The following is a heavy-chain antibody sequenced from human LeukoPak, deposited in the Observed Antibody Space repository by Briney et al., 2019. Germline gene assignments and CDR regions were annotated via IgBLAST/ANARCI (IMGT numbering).Heavy chain of an antibody. D-gene: IGHD6-13*01. J-gene: IGHJ4*02. CDR1: GFNFRTSW. CDR3: ARDPDSSSFDY. V-gene: IGHV3-7*01. Sequence: GGSLRLSCTASGFNFRTSWMSWVRQSPAKGLEFLANIKYDGTVKNYVDSVKGRFTISRDNPRNSLYLQVDSLRAEDTAVYYCARDPDSSSFDYWGQGALVTVSS. CDR2: IKYDGTVK.